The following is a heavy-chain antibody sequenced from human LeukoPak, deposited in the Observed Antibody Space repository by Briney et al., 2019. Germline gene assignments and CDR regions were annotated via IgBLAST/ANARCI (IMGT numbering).Heavy chain of an antibody. CDR2: IHPNSGGT. CDR3: ARRTTAEVGTSINWFDP. Sequence: ASVKVSCKASGYTFTNYYIHWVRQAPGQGLEWMGWIHPNSGGTNYAQKFQGSVTMTRDTSITTAYMELSRLTSDDTAVYFCARRTTAEVGTSINWFDPWGQGTPVTVSS. J-gene: IGHJ5*02. D-gene: IGHD1-1*01. V-gene: IGHV1-2*02. CDR1: GYTFTNYY.